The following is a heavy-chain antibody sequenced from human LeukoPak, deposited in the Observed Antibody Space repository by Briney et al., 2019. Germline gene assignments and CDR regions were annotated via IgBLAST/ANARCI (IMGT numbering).Heavy chain of an antibody. Sequence: ASVKVSCKASGYTFTVYYMHYVRQAPGQGLEWMGWINPNSGGTNYAQKFQGGVTMTRDTSISTAYMELSRLRSGDAAVYYCARAGGWHYYDSSGREGNWFDPWGQGTLVTVSS. J-gene: IGHJ5*02. D-gene: IGHD3-22*01. V-gene: IGHV1-2*02. CDR3: ARAGGWHYYDSSGREGNWFDP. CDR2: INPNSGGT. CDR1: GYTFTVYY.